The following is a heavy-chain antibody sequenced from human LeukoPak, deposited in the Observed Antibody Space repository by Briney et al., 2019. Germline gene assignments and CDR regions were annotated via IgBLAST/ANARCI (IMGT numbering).Heavy chain of an antibody. CDR3: AKLPVVVAARDY. Sequence: GGSLRLSCVASGFTFTHYGFHWVRQAPGKALEWVSFISYDGNTKYGDSVKGRFTISRDNSKNTLYLEMNSLRAEDTAVYYCAKLPVVVAARDYWGQGTLVTVSS. D-gene: IGHD2-15*01. CDR1: GFTFTHYG. V-gene: IGHV3-30*18. J-gene: IGHJ4*02. CDR2: ISYDGNTK.